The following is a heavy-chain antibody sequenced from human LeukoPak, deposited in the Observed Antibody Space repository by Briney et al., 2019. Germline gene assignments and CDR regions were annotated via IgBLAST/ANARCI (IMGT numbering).Heavy chain of an antibody. CDR3: ARVRLGSCSSTSCHSFDY. Sequence: ASVKVSCKASGYTFTSYGISWVRQAPGQGLEWMGWISAYNGNTNYAQKLQGRVTMTRDTSISTAYMELSRLRSDDTAVYYCARVRLGSCSSTSCHSFDYWGQGTLVTVSS. CDR2: ISAYNGNT. J-gene: IGHJ4*02. V-gene: IGHV1-18*01. CDR1: GYTFTSYG. D-gene: IGHD2-2*01.